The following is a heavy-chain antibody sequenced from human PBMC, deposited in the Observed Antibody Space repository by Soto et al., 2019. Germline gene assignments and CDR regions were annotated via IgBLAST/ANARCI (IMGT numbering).Heavy chain of an antibody. V-gene: IGHV4-39*01. CDR1: GGSISSSSYY. CDR2: IYYSGST. J-gene: IGHJ3*01. Sequence: PSETLSLTCTVSGGSISSSSYYWGWIRQPPGKGLEWIGSIYYSGSTDYNPSLNSRVTISVDRLKNQFSLTLSSVTAADTAVYYCATSPTSPAPNRDTFDVWGQGTVVTVSS. CDR3: ATSPTSPAPNRDTFDV.